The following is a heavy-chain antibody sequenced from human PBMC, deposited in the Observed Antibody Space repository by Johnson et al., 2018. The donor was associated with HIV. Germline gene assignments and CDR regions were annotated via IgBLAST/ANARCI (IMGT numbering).Heavy chain of an antibody. D-gene: IGHD3-16*02. V-gene: IGHV3-30-3*01. CDR2: ISYDGSNK. CDR1: GFTFSSYA. CDR3: ATDGGDDYVRGSYRYTHDAFDI. Sequence: QVQLMESGGGLVQPGRSLRLSCAASGFTFSSYAMHWVRQAPGKGLEWVAVISYDGSNKYYADSVKGRFTISRDNSKNTLYLQMNSLRAEDTAVYYCATDGGDDYVRGSYRYTHDAFDIWGQGTMVTVSS. J-gene: IGHJ3*02.